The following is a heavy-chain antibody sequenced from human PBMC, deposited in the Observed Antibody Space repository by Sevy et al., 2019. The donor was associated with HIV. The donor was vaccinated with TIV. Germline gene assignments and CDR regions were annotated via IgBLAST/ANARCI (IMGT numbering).Heavy chain of an antibody. V-gene: IGHV3-7*01. CDR2: IKQDAGEK. CDR1: GFTFSKYW. Sequence: GGSLRLSCAASGFTFSKYWMGWVCQAPGKGLEWVANIKQDAGEKYYVDSVKGRFTISRDNAKNSLYLQMNSLRAEDTAVYFCARDDGNYYCHYWGQGTLVTVSS. CDR3: ARDDGNYYCHY. D-gene: IGHD1-7*01. J-gene: IGHJ4*02.